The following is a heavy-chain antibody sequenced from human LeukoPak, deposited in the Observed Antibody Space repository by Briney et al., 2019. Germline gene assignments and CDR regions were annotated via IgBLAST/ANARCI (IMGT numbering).Heavy chain of an antibody. CDR2: INPSGGST. D-gene: IGHD5-18*01. V-gene: IGHV1-46*01. J-gene: IGHJ5*02. Sequence: GASVKVSCKASGYTFTSYDINWVRQAPGQGLEWMGIINPSGGSTNYAQKFQGRVTMTRDTSTSTVYMELSSLRSDDTAVYYCARDFRAAMVSDWFDPWGQGTLVTVSS. CDR1: GYTFTSYD. CDR3: ARDFRAAMVSDWFDP.